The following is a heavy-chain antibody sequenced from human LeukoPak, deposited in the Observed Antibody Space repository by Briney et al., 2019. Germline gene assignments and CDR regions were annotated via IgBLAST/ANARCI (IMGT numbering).Heavy chain of an antibody. CDR1: GGSISSGGYS. V-gene: IGHV4-30-4*07. Sequence: SETLSLTCAVSGGSISSGGYSWSWIRQPPGKGLEWIGYIYYSGSTYYNPSLKSRVTISVDTSKNQFSLKLSSVTAADTAVYYCARWVVAATPYIFDLWGRGTLVTVSS. J-gene: IGHJ2*01. D-gene: IGHD2-15*01. CDR3: ARWVVAATPYIFDL. CDR2: IYYSGST.